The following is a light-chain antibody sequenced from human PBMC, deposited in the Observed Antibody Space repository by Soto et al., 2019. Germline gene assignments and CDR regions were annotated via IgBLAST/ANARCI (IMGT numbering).Light chain of an antibody. J-gene: IGKJ2*01. CDR2: GAS. CDR3: QQYGTSPPYT. CDR1: QSVGSSY. V-gene: IGKV3-20*01. Sequence: EIVLTQSPGTLSLSPGERATLSCRASQSVGSSYLAWYQQKLGQAPWLLIYGASSRATGIPDRFSGSGSGTDFTLTISRLEPEDFAVYYCQQYGTSPPYTFGQGTKLEIK.